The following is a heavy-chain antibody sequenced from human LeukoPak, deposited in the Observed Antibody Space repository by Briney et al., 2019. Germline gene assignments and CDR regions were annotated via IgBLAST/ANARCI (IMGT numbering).Heavy chain of an antibody. J-gene: IGHJ3*02. CDR3: ASKTIVVVVADAFDI. CDR2: IYYTGAT. Sequence: SETLSLTCSVSGAFVSSSDYYWGWIRQPPGKGLEWIASIYYTGATYYNPSLQSRVTISLDTSKNQFSLKLSSVTAADTAVYYCASKTIVVVVADAFDIWGQGTLVTVS. CDR1: GAFVSSSDYY. D-gene: IGHD2-15*01. V-gene: IGHV4-39*07.